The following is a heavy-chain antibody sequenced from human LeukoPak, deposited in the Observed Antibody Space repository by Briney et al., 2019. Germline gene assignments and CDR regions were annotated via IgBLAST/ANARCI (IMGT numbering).Heavy chain of an antibody. CDR1: GFTFSSYR. D-gene: IGHD2-2*01. CDR3: ARVVSSTSLPPHYYYYGMDV. Sequence: GGSLRLSCAASGFTFSSYRMSWVRQAPGKGLEWVANIKQDGSEKYYVDSVKGRFTISRDNAKNSLYLQMNSLRAEDTAVYYCARVVSSTSLPPHYYYYGMDVWGQGTTVTVSS. J-gene: IGHJ6*02. CDR2: IKQDGSEK. V-gene: IGHV3-7*01.